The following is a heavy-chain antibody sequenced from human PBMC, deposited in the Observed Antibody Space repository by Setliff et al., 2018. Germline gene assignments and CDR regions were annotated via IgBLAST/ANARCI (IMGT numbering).Heavy chain of an antibody. CDR2: SDHGGNT. Sequence: PSETLSLTCAVSGGSISSGGYSWSWIRQSPGKGLEWIGESDHGGNTTIHPSLKSRLTMSVDTSKNQFSLKLTSVTAADTAVYYCRLWSHSYHNDYWGQGTLVTVSS. CDR3: RLWSHSYHNDY. D-gene: IGHD3-16*02. V-gene: IGHV4-30-2*06. J-gene: IGHJ4*02. CDR1: GGSISSGGYS.